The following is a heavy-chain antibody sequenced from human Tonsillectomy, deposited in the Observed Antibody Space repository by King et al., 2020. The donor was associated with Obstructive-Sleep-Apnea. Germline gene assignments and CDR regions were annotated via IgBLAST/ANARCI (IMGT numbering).Heavy chain of an antibody. CDR2: IISGGKQ. CDR1: GFTFSSYA. D-gene: IGHD4-17*01. CDR3: AKDVGTTVTSDY. J-gene: IGHJ4*02. Sequence: VQLVESGGGLVQPGGSLKLSCVTSGFTFSSYAMSWVRQAPGEGLEWVSSIISGGKQYYAASVKGRFTIPPDNSKNTLYLQMNSLRAEDTAVYYCAKDVGTTVTSDYWGQGTLVTVSS. V-gene: IGHV3-23*04.